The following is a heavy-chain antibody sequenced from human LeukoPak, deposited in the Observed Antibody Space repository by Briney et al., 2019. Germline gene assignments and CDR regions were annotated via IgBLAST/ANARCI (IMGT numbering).Heavy chain of an antibody. CDR3: ARWDVVATPRYYYYYMDV. CDR2: IYTSGST. CDR1: GGSISSYY. J-gene: IGHJ6*03. D-gene: IGHD5-12*01. V-gene: IGHV4-4*09. Sequence: SETLSLTCTVSGGSISSYYWSWIRQPPGKGLEWIGYIYTSGSTNYNPSLKSRVTISVDTSKNQFSLKLSSVTAADTAAYYCARWDVVATPRYYYYYMDVWGKGTTVTVSS.